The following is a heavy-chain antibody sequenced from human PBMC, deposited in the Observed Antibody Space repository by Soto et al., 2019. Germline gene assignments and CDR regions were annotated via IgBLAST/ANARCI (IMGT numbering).Heavy chain of an antibody. CDR2: ISAHNGNT. J-gene: IGHJ4*02. V-gene: IGHV1-18*01. D-gene: IGHD1-1*01. CDR3: ARGRYGDY. CDR1: GYAFTTYG. Sequence: QVHLVQSGAAVKKPGASVKVSCQGSGYAFTTYGITWVRQAPGQGLEWMGWISAHNGNTNYAQKLQGRVTVTRDTPTSTAYMELRSLRYDDTAVYYCARGRYGDYWGQGALVTVSS.